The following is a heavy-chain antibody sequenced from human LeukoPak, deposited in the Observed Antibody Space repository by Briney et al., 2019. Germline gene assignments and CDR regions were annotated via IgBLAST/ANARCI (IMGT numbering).Heavy chain of an antibody. J-gene: IGHJ4*02. CDR3: ARGRRYSGYDALGS. V-gene: IGHV1-2*02. Sequence: GASVKVSCTASGYTFTGYYMHWVRQAPGQGLEWMGWINPNSGGTNYAQKFQGRVTMTRNTSISTAYMELSSLRSEDTAVYYCARGRRYSGYDALGSWGQGTLVTVSS. CDR1: GYTFTGYY. CDR2: INPNSGGT. D-gene: IGHD5-12*01.